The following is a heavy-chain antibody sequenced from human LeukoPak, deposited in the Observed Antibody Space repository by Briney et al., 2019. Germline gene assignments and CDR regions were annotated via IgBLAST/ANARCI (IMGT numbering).Heavy chain of an antibody. D-gene: IGHD3-10*01. CDR1: GYTLTGYY. J-gene: IGHJ4*02. CDR3: ARGVVRGVLVDY. CDR2: INPNSGGT. Sequence: ASVKVSCKASGYTLTGYYMHWVRQAPGQGLEWMGWINPNSGGTNYAQKFQGRVTMTRDTSISAAYMELSRLRSDDTAVYYCARGVVRGVLVDYWGQGTLVTVSS. V-gene: IGHV1-2*02.